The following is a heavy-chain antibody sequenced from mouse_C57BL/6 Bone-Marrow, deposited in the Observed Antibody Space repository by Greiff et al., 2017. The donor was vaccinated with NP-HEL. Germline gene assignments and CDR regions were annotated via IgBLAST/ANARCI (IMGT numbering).Heavy chain of an antibody. CDR2: IYPRSGNT. CDR1: GYTFTSYG. V-gene: IGHV1-81*01. J-gene: IGHJ2*01. D-gene: IGHD1-1*01. CDR3: ASTVVAPSY. Sequence: QVQLKQSGAELARPGASVKLSCKASGYTFTSYGISWVKQRTGQGLEWIGEIYPRSGNTYYNEKFKGKATLTADKSSSTAYMELRSLTSEDSAVYFCASTVVAPSYWGQGTTLTVSS.